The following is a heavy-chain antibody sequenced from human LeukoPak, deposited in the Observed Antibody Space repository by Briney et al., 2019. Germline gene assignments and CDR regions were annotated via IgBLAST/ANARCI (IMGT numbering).Heavy chain of an antibody. CDR2: ISSSDSTI. V-gene: IGHV3-48*03. J-gene: IGHJ4*02. Sequence: GGSLRLSCAASGFTFSSYEMNWVRQAPGKGLEWVSYISSSDSTIYYADSVKGRFTISRDNAKNSLYLQMNSLRAEDTALYYCAKATSTTWLEDYFDHWGQGTLVTVSS. CDR1: GFTFSSYE. CDR3: AKATSTTWLEDYFDH. D-gene: IGHD6-19*01.